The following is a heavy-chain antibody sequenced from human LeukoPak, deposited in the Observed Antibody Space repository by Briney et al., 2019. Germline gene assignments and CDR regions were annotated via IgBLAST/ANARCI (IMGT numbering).Heavy chain of an antibody. CDR1: GFTFSAYA. J-gene: IGHJ4*02. D-gene: IGHD4-23*01. Sequence: TGGSLRLSCTASGFTFSAYAMMWVRQAPGKGPEWVSAIRGGGTSEFYADSVKGRFRISRDNSKDTLFLQMNSLRAEDTAVYYCTTAGRRATVVTGGTDYWGQGTQVTVSS. CDR2: IRGGGTSE. CDR3: TTAGRRATVVTGGTDY. V-gene: IGHV3-23*01.